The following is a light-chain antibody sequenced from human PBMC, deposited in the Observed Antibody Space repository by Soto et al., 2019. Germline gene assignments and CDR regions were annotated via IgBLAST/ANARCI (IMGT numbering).Light chain of an antibody. Sequence: VLTQSACVSGSPGQSITISCTGTSIDVGHPYNYVSWYQQYPGKPPKLLILGVSNRPSGISGRFSGSKSGNTASLTISGLQPEDEADYYCMSYIASTSTHWVLGGGTKVTVL. CDR2: GVS. CDR3: MSYIASTSTHWV. J-gene: IGLJ3*02. CDR1: SIDVGHPYNY. V-gene: IGLV2-14*03.